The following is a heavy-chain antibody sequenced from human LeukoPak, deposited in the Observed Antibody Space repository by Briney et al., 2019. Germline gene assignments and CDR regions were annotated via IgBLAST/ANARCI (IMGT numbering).Heavy chain of an antibody. D-gene: IGHD1-26*01. CDR2: ISSSAVTI. V-gene: IGHV3-48*03. CDR1: GFTFRTYE. Sequence: PGGSLRLSCAASGFTFRTYEMNWVRQAPGKGLEWVSYISSSAVTIYYAASVKGRFTVSRDNANSSLYLHLDSLRAEDTVVYYCARVDMGAADYWGQGTLVTVSS. CDR3: ARVDMGAADY. J-gene: IGHJ4*02.